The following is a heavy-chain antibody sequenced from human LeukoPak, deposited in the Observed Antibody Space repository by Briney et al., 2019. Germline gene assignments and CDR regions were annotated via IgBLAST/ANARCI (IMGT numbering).Heavy chain of an antibody. CDR3: ARERQDTILHSGAFDI. Sequence: PGRSLRLACAASGFTFSTYFMQWGRQPPGKGLEWVVAIASDGSHTFYVESVKGRFTISRDNSKNTLYLQMNSLRAEDTAVYFCARERQDTILHSGAFDIWGQGTMVTVSS. CDR1: GFTFSTYF. V-gene: IGHV3-30-3*01. J-gene: IGHJ3*02. CDR2: IASDGSHT. D-gene: IGHD2-21*01.